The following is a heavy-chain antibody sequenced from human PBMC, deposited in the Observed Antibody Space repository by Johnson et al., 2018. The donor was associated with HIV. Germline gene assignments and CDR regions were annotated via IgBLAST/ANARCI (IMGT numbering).Heavy chain of an antibody. Sequence: VQVVESGGGVVQPGGSLRLSCAASGFTFSSYDMHWVRQATGKGLEWVSALGTAGDTYYPGSVKGRFTISRENAKNSLYLQMNSLSAEDTAFYYCARAGWGWLDAFDIWGHGTMVTVSS. J-gene: IGHJ3*02. CDR1: GFTFSSYD. D-gene: IGHD6-19*01. V-gene: IGHV3-13*01. CDR3: ARAGWGWLDAFDI. CDR2: LGTAGDT.